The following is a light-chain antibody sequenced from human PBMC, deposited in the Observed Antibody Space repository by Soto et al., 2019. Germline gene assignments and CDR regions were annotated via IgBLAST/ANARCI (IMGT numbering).Light chain of an antibody. CDR2: DAS. CDR3: QQRHMWPIT. Sequence: EIVMTQSPATLSVSAGERATLSCRARQSVRSNLAWYQQKPGQAPRLLIYDASTRATGIPARFSGSGSGTDFTLTISSLEPEDSAVYYCQQRHMWPITFGQGTRLEIK. V-gene: IGKV3-11*01. J-gene: IGKJ5*01. CDR1: QSVRSN.